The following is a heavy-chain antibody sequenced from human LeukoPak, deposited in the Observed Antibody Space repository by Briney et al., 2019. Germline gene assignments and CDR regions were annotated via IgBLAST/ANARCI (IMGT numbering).Heavy chain of an antibody. D-gene: IGHD6-19*01. CDR3: ARGGLGYSSGWYLDYYYYMDV. V-gene: IGHV3-48*01. J-gene: IGHJ6*03. CDR2: ISSSSTI. CDR1: GFTFSSYS. Sequence: PGGSLRLSCAASGFTFSSYSMNWVRQAPWKGLEWVSYISSSSTIYYADSVKGRFTISRDNAKNSLYLQMNSLRAEDTAVYYCARGGLGYSSGWYLDYYYYMDVWGKGTTVTVSS.